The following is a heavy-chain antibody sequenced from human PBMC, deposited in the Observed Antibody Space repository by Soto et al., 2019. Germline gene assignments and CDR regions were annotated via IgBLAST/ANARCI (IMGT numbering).Heavy chain of an antibody. D-gene: IGHD3-10*01. V-gene: IGHV1-69*13. Sequence: ASVKVSCKASGGTFDSYVISWLRQAPGQGLEWMGGIMPIFGTPNYAQKFRGRVTISADGSTSTAYLELSSLTSDDTAVYYCARVYSSGIFYFVDPWGQGTMVTISS. CDR3: ARVYSSGIFYFVDP. J-gene: IGHJ5*02. CDR2: IMPIFGTP. CDR1: GGTFDSYV.